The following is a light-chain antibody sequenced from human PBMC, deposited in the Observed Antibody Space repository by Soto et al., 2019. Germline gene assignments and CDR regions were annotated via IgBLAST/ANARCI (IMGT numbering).Light chain of an antibody. CDR1: QDISTW. CDR3: QQGNSFPLT. CDR2: TAS. Sequence: IQMTQSPSSVSASVGDRLTITCRASQDISTWLAWFQQKPGEAPRLLIYTASSLHSGVPSRFSGSGSGTDFTLTISSLQPEDFATYYCQQGNSFPLTFGGGTKVEIK. V-gene: IGKV1-12*01. J-gene: IGKJ4*01.